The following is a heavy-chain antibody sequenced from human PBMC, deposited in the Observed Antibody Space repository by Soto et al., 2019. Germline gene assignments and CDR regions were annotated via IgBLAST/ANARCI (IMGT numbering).Heavy chain of an antibody. CDR1: GFTFSSYS. D-gene: IGHD3-16*01. CDR3: ARGAEGGWYYDYVWRGYWDY. V-gene: IGHV3-48*02. J-gene: IGHJ4*02. Sequence: EVQLVESGGGLVQPGGSLRLSCAASGFTFSSYSMNWVRQAPGKGLEWVSYISSSSSTIYYADSVKGRFTISRDNDKNSLYLQMNSLRDEATAVYYCARGAEGGWYYDYVWRGYWDYWGQGTLVTVSS. CDR2: ISSSSSTI.